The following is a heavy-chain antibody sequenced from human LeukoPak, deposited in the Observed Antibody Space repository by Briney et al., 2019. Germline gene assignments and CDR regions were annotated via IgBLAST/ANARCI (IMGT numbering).Heavy chain of an antibody. V-gene: IGHV4-30-4*08. Sequence: PSETLSLTCTVSGGSISSDDYYWSWIRQSPVKGLEWIGYIFPSGSASYNPSLESRVTISLDTSENQFSLTLTSVTAADTAVYYCARRNHYFYYMDVWGKGTTVTVSS. J-gene: IGHJ6*03. CDR1: GGSISSDDYY. CDR2: IFPSGSA. CDR3: ARRNHYFYYMDV.